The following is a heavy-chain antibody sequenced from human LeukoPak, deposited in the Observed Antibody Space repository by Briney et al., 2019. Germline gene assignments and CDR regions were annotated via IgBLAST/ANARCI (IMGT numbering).Heavy chain of an antibody. V-gene: IGHV3-74*01. CDR3: ARDTSNSPDY. J-gene: IGHJ4*02. CDR2: INSGGSST. D-gene: IGHD4-11*01. CDR1: GFTFSNYW. Sequence: GGSLRLSCAASGFTFSNYWMHWVRQAPGKGLVWVSRINSGGSSTRYADSVKGRSTISRDNAKNTLYLQMNSLRAEDTAVYYCARDTSNSPDYWGQGTLVTVSS.